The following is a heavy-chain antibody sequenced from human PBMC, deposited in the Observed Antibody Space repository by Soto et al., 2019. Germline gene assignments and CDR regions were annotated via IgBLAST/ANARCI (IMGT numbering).Heavy chain of an antibody. J-gene: IGHJ6*02. CDR3: SALGV. V-gene: IGHV3-15*07. Sequence: EVQLVESGGGLVEPGGSLRLSCAASGFNFINAWMHWARQAPGKGLEWVGRIKSKTDGGTTDYAAPVKGRLIISRDDSKNTLYLQINSLKMEDTAVYYCSALGVWGQGTTVTVSS. CDR1: GFNFINAW. D-gene: IGHD1-26*01. CDR2: IKSKTDGGTT.